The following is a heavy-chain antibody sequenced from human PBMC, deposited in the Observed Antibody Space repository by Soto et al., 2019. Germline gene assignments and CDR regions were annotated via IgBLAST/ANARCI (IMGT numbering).Heavy chain of an antibody. CDR3: ARGVDYYATSAYFSFDS. CDR1: GGSFHNFY. Sequence: SETLCLTCNMSGGSFHNFYWLWIWQPPGKGLEWVGHAHYSGRTNYSPSLNSRAHISLETSKSQSSLKLRSVTDADTAMYFCARGVDYYATSAYFSFDSWAQG. J-gene: IGHJ4*02. D-gene: IGHD3-16*01. V-gene: IGHV4-59*01. CDR2: AHYSGRT.